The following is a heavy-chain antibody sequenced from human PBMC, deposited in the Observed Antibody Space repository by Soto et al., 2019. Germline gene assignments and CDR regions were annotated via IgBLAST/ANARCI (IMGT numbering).Heavy chain of an antibody. Sequence: QLQLQESGPGLVKPSETLSLTCIVSGGSISSSGYYWGWIRQPPGKGLEWIGSIYHSGSTNYNPSLKSRITMSVDTSRNQFSLKLSSVSAADTAVYFCARHGLSITVFGVVRGPDYWGQGTLVTVSS. CDR3: ARHGLSITVFGVVRGPDY. CDR2: IYHSGST. CDR1: GGSISSSGYY. V-gene: IGHV4-39*01. J-gene: IGHJ4*02. D-gene: IGHD3-3*01.